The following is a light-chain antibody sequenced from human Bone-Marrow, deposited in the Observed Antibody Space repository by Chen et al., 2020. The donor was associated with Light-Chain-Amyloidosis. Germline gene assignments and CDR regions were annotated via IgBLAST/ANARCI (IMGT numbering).Light chain of an antibody. CDR1: GGSVASKY. CDR2: EED. V-gene: IGLV6-57*03. J-gene: IGLJ3*02. CDR3: QSYDVNSWV. Sequence: FMLTPPHPAVVFPGKTVTLSCSRSGGSVASKYMQWHQPPPGNAPTNVIYEEDKRASGVPDRFSGSIDRSSNSASLTISGLTTEDEAEYYCQSYDVNSWVFGGGTRLTVL.